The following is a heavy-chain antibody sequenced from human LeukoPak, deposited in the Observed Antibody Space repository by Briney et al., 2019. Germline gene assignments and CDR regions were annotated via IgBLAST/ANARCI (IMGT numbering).Heavy chain of an antibody. V-gene: IGHV1-8*01. CDR3: ARRGRASEIDY. D-gene: IGHD3-10*01. CDR1: GYTFTSYD. Sequence: ASVKVSCKASGYTFTSYDINWVRQATGQGLGWMGGMNPNSGNTGYAQKFQGRVIITRNTSISTAYMELSSLRYEDTAVYYCARRGRASEIDYWGQGTLVTVSS. J-gene: IGHJ4*02. CDR2: MNPNSGNT.